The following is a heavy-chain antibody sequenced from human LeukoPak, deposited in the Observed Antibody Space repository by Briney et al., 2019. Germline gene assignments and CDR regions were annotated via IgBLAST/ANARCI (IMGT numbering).Heavy chain of an antibody. Sequence: SVKVSCKASGGTFSTYPINWVRQAPGQGLEWMGRIIPILSQSNYAQKFQGTVSITADEFTDTAYMELSSLRSEDTAVYYCATGTSYRDSFDVWGQGTMVIVSS. V-gene: IGHV1-69*11. J-gene: IGHJ3*01. CDR1: GGTFSTYP. D-gene: IGHD3/OR15-3a*01. CDR3: ATGTSYRDSFDV. CDR2: IIPILSQS.